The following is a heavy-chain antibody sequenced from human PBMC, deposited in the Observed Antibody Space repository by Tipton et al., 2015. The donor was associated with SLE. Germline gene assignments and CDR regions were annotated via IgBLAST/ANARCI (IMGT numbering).Heavy chain of an antibody. J-gene: IGHJ3*02. D-gene: IGHD2-15*01. CDR3: VVGGFDI. CDR2: IMDTGYT. CDR1: GGSFSGYY. V-gene: IGHV4-34*12. Sequence: TLSLTCAVYGGSFSGYYWSWIRQSPGQGPEWIGEIMDTGYTNYNPSLKSRVTISRDNAKNSLYLQMNSLRAEDTAVYYCVVGGFDIWGQGTMVTVSS.